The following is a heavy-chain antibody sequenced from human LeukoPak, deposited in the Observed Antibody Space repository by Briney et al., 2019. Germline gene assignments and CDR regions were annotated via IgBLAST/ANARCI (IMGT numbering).Heavy chain of an antibody. CDR1: GGSFSGYY. D-gene: IGHD3-9*01. V-gene: IGHV4-34*01. J-gene: IGHJ4*02. Sequence: SETLSLTCAVYGGSFSGYYWSWIRQPPGKGLEWIGEINHSGSTNYNPSLKSRVTISVDTSKNQFSLKLSSVTAADTAVYYCARHSPPYFDLDYWGQGTLVTVSS. CDR3: ARHSPPYFDLDY. CDR2: INHSGST.